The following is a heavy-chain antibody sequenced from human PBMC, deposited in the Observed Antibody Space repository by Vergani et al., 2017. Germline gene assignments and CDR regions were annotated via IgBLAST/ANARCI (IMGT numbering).Heavy chain of an antibody. J-gene: IGHJ6*02. CDR3: ARQVAVAGKWWGPYYYYGMDV. CDR1: GYSFTSYW. Sequence: EVQLVQSGAEVKKPGESLRISCKGSGYSFTSYWISWVRQMPGKGLEWMGRIDPSDSYTNYSPSFQGHVTISADKSISTAYLQWGSLKASDTAIYYCARQVAVAGKWWGPYYYYGMDVWGRGTTVTVSS. V-gene: IGHV5-10-1*01. CDR2: IDPSDSYT. D-gene: IGHD6-19*01.